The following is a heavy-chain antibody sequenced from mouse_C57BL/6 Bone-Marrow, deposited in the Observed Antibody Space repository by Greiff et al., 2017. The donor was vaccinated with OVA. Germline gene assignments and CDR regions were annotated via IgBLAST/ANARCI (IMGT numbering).Heavy chain of an antibody. Sequence: VQLQQSGAELVRPGASVKLSCTASGFNIKDDYMHWVKQRPEQGLEWIGWIDPENGDTEYAPKFQGTATITADTSSNTAYLPLSSLTSEDTAVDYCTTEKGNYDYAMDYWGQGTSVTVSS. V-gene: IGHV14-4*01. D-gene: IGHD2-1*01. CDR2: IDPENGDT. CDR1: GFNIKDDY. CDR3: TTEKGNYDYAMDY. J-gene: IGHJ4*01.